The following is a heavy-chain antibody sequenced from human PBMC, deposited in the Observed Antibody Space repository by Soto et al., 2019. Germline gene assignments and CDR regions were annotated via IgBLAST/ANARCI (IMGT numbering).Heavy chain of an antibody. CDR2: IYYSGST. CDR3: ARVRRFIYSYMDV. D-gene: IGHD3-3*01. Sequence: SETLSLTCTVSGGSISSYYWSWIRQPPGKGLEWIGYIYYSGSTNYNPSLKSRVTISVDTSKNQFSLKLSSVTAADTAVYYCARVRRFIYSYMDVWGKGTTVTVSS. J-gene: IGHJ6*03. CDR1: GGSISSYY. V-gene: IGHV4-59*08.